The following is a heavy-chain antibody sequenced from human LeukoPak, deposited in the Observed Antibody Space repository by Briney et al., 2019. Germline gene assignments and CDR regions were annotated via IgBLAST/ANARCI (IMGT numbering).Heavy chain of an antibody. V-gene: IGHV1-18*01. CDR3: ARAIVGATIDAFDI. J-gene: IGHJ3*02. CDR2: ISAYNSNT. Sequence: GASVTVSCKGSGYTFTNYSISWVRQAPGQGREWMGWISAYNSNTNYAHKLQRRVTITTDTSTSTAYMELRSLRSDDTAVYYCARAIVGATIDAFDIWGQGTMVTVSS. CDR1: GYTFTNYS. D-gene: IGHD1-26*01.